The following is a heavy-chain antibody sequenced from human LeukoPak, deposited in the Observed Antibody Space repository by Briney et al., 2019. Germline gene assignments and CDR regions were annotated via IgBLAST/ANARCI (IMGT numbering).Heavy chain of an antibody. J-gene: IGHJ4*02. CDR3: AREAVADIVATIFY. V-gene: IGHV1-2*02. CDR2: INPNSGGT. D-gene: IGHD5-12*01. Sequence: ASVKVSCKASGYTFTGYYMHWVRQAPGQGLEWMGWINPNSGGTNYAQKFRGRVTMTRDTSISTAYMELSRLRSDDTAVYYCAREAVADIVATIFYWGQGTLVTVSS. CDR1: GYTFTGYY.